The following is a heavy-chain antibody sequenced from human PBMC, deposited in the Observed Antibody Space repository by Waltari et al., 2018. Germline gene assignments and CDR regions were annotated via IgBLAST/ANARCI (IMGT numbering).Heavy chain of an antibody. D-gene: IGHD2-21*01. CDR3: ARDRSGGDPSYNFDV. J-gene: IGHJ6*02. CDR1: GASIMADY. Sequence: QVQLQESGPGLVQPSETLSITFSVSGASIMADYWSWLRQPPGKGFEWMGYIYHTGGTNYSPSLKGRITMSIDVSENQFSLGLTSVTAADTAVYFCARDRSGGDPSYNFDVWGQGTTVTVSS. CDR2: IYHTGGT. V-gene: IGHV4-59*01.